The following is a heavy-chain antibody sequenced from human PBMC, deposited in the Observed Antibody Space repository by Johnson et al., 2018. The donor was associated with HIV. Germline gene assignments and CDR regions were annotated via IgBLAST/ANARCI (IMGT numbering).Heavy chain of an antibody. D-gene: IGHD2-21*02. CDR2: INSDGTNT. CDR1: GFTFSNYW. CDR3: ASAYTANI. V-gene: IGHV3-74*02. J-gene: IGHJ3*02. Sequence: VQLVESGGGLVQPGGSLRLSCAASGFTFSNYWMHWVRQAPGKGLVWVSRINSDGTNTTYADSVKGRFTISRDNTRNTLFLQMHSLRAEDTAVYDCASAYTANIWGQGTKVTVSS.